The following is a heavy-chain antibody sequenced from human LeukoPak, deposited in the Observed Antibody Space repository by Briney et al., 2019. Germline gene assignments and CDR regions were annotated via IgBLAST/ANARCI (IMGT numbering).Heavy chain of an antibody. D-gene: IGHD3-10*01. V-gene: IGHV3-23*01. CDR3: AKEYIMVRGAIDY. J-gene: IGHJ4*02. Sequence: GALRLSCAASGFTLSSYAMSWVRQAPGKGLEWVSAISGSGGSTYYADSVKGRFTISRDNSKNTLYLQMNSLRAEDTAVYYCAKEYIMVRGAIDYWGQGTLVTVSS. CDR1: GFTLSSYA. CDR2: ISGSGGST.